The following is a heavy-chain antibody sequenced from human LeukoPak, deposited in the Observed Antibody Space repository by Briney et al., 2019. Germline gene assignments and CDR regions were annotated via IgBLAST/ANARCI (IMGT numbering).Heavy chain of an antibody. CDR1: GFTFSSYG. CDR2: ISYDGSNK. V-gene: IGHV3-30*18. J-gene: IGHJ4*02. Sequence: PGGSLRLSCAASGFTFSSYGMHWVRQAPGKGLEWVAVISYDGSNKYYADSVKGRFTISRDNSKNTLYLQMNSLRAEDTAVYYCAKVTVLWFGDRDYWGQGTLVTVSS. CDR3: AKVTVLWFGDRDY. D-gene: IGHD3-10*01.